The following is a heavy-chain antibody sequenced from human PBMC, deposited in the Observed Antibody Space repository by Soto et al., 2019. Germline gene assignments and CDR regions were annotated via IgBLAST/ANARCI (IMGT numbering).Heavy chain of an antibody. CDR3: VKGSGSGAYWNWFDP. Sequence: GGSLRLSCSASGFTFSSYAMHWVCQAPGKGLKHVSGLSGNGGSTNYADSVKGRFTISRDNSKNTLYLQMSSLRTEDTAVYYCVKGSGSGAYWNWFDPWGQGTLVTVSS. CDR2: LSGNGGST. CDR1: GFTFSSYA. D-gene: IGHD2-21*01. J-gene: IGHJ5*02. V-gene: IGHV3-64D*06.